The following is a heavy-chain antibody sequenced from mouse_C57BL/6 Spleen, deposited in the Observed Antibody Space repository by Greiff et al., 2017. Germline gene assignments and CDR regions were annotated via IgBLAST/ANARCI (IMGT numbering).Heavy chain of an antibody. V-gene: IGHV1-50*01. J-gene: IGHJ2*01. CDR1: GYTFTSYW. Sequence: QVQLQQSGAELVKPGASVKLSCKASGYTFTSYWMQWVKQRPGQGLEWIGEIDPSDSNTNYNQKFKGKATLTVDTSASTAYMQLSSLTSEDSAVYYCARGKDDCGFFDYWGQGTTLTVSS. CDR2: IDPSDSNT. D-gene: IGHD2-4*01. CDR3: ARGKDDCGFFDY.